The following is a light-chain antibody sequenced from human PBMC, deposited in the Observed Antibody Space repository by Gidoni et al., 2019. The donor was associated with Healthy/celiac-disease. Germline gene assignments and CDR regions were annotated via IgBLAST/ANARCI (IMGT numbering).Light chain of an antibody. V-gene: IGKV3-11*01. CDR2: DAS. J-gene: IGKJ4*01. CDR3: QQRINGPPAFT. Sequence: ELVFPQSPSTLSLSPGASATLSCSASQSASSYLAWYQQKPGQAPRLLISDASNRATGIPARFSGSGSGTDCTLTISRIEPEDFAVDYCQQRINGPPAFTFGGGTKVEIK. CDR1: QSASSY.